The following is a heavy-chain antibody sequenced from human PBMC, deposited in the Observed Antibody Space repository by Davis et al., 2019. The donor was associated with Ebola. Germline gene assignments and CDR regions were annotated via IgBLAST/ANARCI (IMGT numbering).Heavy chain of an antibody. Sequence: SGPTLVKPTQTLTLTCTFAGFSLNTGGERVSWIRQSPGKALEWLAHIDWDDDKFYRTSLETRLTISKNSSKNQVVLIMTKMDPIDTGTYYCARMGDYYYIDVWGKGTTVTISS. CDR1: GFSLNTGGER. CDR2: IDWDDDK. V-gene: IGHV2-70*04. CDR3: ARMGDYYYIDV. J-gene: IGHJ6*03.